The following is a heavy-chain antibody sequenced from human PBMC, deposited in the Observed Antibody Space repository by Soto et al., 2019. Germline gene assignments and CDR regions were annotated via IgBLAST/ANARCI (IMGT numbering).Heavy chain of an antibody. CDR1: GYSFSTYW. J-gene: IGHJ4*02. Sequence: EVQLVQSGAEVKKPGESLKISCKGSGYSFSTYWIGWVRQRPGKGLEWMGIIYPSDSDTRYSPSFQGQVTISADKSISTAYLQWSSLRASDTDMYYCARGDNFWSGFHNLHFDYWGQGTLVTVSS. D-gene: IGHD3-3*01. CDR2: IYPSDSDT. CDR3: ARGDNFWSGFHNLHFDY. V-gene: IGHV5-51*01.